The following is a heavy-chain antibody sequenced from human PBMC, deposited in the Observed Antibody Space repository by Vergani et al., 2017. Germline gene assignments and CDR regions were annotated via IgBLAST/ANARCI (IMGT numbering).Heavy chain of an antibody. CDR3: ARSQIYQGAGSSDY. V-gene: IGHV4-59*02. D-gene: IGHD2-2*01. J-gene: IGHJ4*02. CDR2: VSFRGDT. Sequence: QVQLQESGPGLVKSSETLSLTCSVSGASVNSYYWSWIRQPPGKGLEWMGYVSFRGDTLYDPSVKGRMTISLNTSSNQFSLYLTSVTAADPAVYYCARSQIYQGAGSSDYWGQGTLDTVSS. CDR1: GASVNSYY.